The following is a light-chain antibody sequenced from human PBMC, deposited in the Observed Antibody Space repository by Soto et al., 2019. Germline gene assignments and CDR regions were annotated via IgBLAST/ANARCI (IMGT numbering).Light chain of an antibody. CDR2: EDN. CDR3: QSYDSSTVV. CDR1: SGSIASNY. Sequence: FMLTQPHSVSESPGKTVTISCTRSSGSIASNYVQWYQQRPGSAPTTVIYEDNQRPSGVPDRFSGSIDSSSNSASLTISGLRTEDEAGYYCQSYDSSTVVFGGGTKVTVL. V-gene: IGLV6-57*04. J-gene: IGLJ2*01.